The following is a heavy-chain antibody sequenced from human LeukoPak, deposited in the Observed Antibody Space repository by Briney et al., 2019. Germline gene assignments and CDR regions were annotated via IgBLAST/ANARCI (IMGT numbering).Heavy chain of an antibody. Sequence: GGSLRLSCAASGFTFSSYSMNWVRQAPGKGLEWVSSISSSSSYIYYADSMKGRFTISRENAKNSLYLQMNSLRAEDTAVYYCARTPYDSSGYYLDYWGQGTLVTVSS. CDR2: ISSSSSYI. J-gene: IGHJ4*02. CDR3: ARTPYDSSGYYLDY. CDR1: GFTFSSYS. D-gene: IGHD3-22*01. V-gene: IGHV3-21*01.